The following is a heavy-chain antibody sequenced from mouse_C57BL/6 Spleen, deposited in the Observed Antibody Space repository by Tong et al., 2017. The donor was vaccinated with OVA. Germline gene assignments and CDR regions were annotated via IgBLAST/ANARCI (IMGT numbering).Heavy chain of an antibody. D-gene: IGHD4-1*01. J-gene: IGHJ1*03. CDR3: VRGGTGTYWYFDV. CDR2: IRSKSNNYAT. Sequence: EVQLQESGGGLVQPKGSLKLSCAASGFSFNTYAMNWVRQAPGKGLEWVARIRSKSNNYATYYADSVKDRFTISRDDSQSMLYLQMNNLKTEDTAMYYCVRGGTGTYWYFDVWGTGTTVTVSS. CDR1: GFSFNTYA. V-gene: IGHV10-1*01.